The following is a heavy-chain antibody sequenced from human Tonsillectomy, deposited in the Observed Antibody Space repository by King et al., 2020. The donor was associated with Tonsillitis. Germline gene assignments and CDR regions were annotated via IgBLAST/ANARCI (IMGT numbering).Heavy chain of an antibody. V-gene: IGHV1-69*01. D-gene: IGHD5-18*01. CDR3: ARTADTAMVNTGDYYYGMDV. CDR1: GGTFSSYA. Sequence: VQLVESGAEVKKPGSSVKVSCKASGGTFSSYAISWVRQAPGQGLEWMGGIIPIFGTANYAQKFQGRVTITADESTSTAYMELSSLRSEDTAVYYCARTADTAMVNTGDYYYGMDVWGQGTTVTVSS. CDR2: IIPIFGTA. J-gene: IGHJ6*02.